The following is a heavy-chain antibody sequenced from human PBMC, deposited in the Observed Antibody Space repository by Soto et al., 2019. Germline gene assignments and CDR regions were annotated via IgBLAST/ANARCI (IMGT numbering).Heavy chain of an antibody. D-gene: IGHD3-22*01. J-gene: IGHJ4*02. CDR3: ATRPCEVNYYGVFDY. CDR1: GFTFTTCW. V-gene: IGHV3-7*03. Sequence: EVQLVESGGGLVQPGGSLRLSCEASGFTFTTCWRTWVRQAPGKGREWVANINKDGSEKFYVDSVKGRFTISRDNAKNSLVLQMNSLRAEDTAVYYCATRPCEVNYYGVFDYWGQGALVTVSS. CDR2: INKDGSEK.